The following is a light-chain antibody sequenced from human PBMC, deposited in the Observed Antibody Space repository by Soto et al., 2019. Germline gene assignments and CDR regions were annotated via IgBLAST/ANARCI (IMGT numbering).Light chain of an antibody. J-gene: IGLJ1*01. CDR1: TSFAATYDL. Sequence: QSVLTQPASVSGSPGQSITISCTGTTSFAATYDLVSWYQHYPGKPPKLIIYDVSNRPSGVSDRFSGSKSGNMASLTISGLQAEDEADYYCVSYGGRYNYVFGTGTKVTVL. CDR2: DVS. V-gene: IGLV2-23*02. CDR3: VSYGGRYNYV.